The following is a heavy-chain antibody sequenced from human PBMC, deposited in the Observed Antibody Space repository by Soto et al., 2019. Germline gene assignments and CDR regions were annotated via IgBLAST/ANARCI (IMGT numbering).Heavy chain of an antibody. CDR1: GGTFSSYR. CDR3: ARDSGATLSSS. CDR2: IVPIYRTA. D-gene: IGHD6-13*01. V-gene: IGHV1-69*01. Sequence: QVQLVQSGAEVKKPGSSVKVSCKASGGTFSSYRINWVRQAPGQGLEWVGGIVPIYRTADYAQKFQGRVTIPADESARTAYMELRSLKSQHTAVYYCARDSGATLSSSWGQGTLVTVSS. J-gene: IGHJ4*02.